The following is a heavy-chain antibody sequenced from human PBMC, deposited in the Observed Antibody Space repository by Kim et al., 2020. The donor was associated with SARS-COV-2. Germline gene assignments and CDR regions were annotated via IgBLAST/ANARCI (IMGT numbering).Heavy chain of an antibody. V-gene: IGHV3-9*01. Sequence: GGSLRLSCAASGFTFDDYAMHWVRQAPGKGLEWVSGISWNSGSIGYADSVKGRFTISRDNAKNSLYLQMNSLRAEDTALYYCAKGSSGWYRGFDYWGQGT. D-gene: IGHD6-19*01. CDR2: ISWNSGSI. J-gene: IGHJ4*02. CDR3: AKGSSGWYRGFDY. CDR1: GFTFDDYA.